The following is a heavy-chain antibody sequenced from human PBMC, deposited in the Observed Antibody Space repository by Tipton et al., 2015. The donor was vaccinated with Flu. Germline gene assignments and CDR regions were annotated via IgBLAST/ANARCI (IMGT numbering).Heavy chain of an antibody. D-gene: IGHD1-26*01. CDR1: GFSFGDYV. V-gene: IGHV3-49*03. Sequence: SLRLSCTTSGFSFGDYVMAWIRQAPGKGLEWVGLIRGPVLGGTTEYAASVKDRFVISRDDSKGIAYLQMNSLKIEDGGIYHCTILRWEMLRGNWFDPWGQGTLVTVSS. J-gene: IGHJ5*02. CDR2: IRGPVLGGTT. CDR3: TILRWEMLRGNWFDP.